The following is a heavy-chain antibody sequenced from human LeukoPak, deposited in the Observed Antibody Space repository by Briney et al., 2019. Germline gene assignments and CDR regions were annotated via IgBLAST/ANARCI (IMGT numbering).Heavy chain of an antibody. CDR3: ARDYPYYYDSSGFDAFDI. CDR1: GGSISSYY. J-gene: IGHJ3*02. CDR2: IYYSGST. D-gene: IGHD3-22*01. Sequence: SETLSLTCTVSGGSISSYYWSWIRQPPGKGLEWIGYIYYSGSTNYNPSLKSRVTISVDTSKNQFSLKLSSVTAADTAVYYCARDYPYYYDSSGFDAFDIWGQGTVVTVSS. V-gene: IGHV4-59*01.